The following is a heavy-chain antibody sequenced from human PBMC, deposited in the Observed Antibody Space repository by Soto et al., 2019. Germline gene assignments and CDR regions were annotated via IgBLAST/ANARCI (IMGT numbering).Heavy chain of an antibody. CDR1: GFTFSDYY. CDR2: ISSSSSYT. V-gene: IGHV3-11*06. CDR3: ARSADAYGSGSYRKYNCFDP. Sequence: QVQLVESGGGLVKPGGSLRLSCAASGFTFSDYYMSWIRQAPGKGLEWVSYISSSSSYTNYADSVKGRFTISRDNAKNSLYLQMNSLRAEDTAVYYCARSADAYGSGSYRKYNCFDPWGQGTLVTVSS. D-gene: IGHD3-10*01. J-gene: IGHJ5*02.